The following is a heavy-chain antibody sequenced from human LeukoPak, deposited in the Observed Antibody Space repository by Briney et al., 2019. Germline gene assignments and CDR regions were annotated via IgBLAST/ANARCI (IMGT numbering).Heavy chain of an antibody. J-gene: IGHJ4*02. CDR1: GFIFRSYA. CDR3: ARNIPVTRWGY. D-gene: IGHD2-21*01. CDR2: IYAGYSS. Sequence: GGSLRLSCVGSGFIFRSYAVTWVRQAPGKGLEWVSVIYAGYSSYYADSVKGRFTISRDDSKNTLYLQMNSLRAEDTAVYYCARNIPVTRWGYWGQGTLVTVSS. V-gene: IGHV3-66*01.